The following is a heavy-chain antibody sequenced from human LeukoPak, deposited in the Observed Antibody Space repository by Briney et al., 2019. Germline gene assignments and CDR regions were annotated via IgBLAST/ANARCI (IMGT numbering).Heavy chain of an antibody. D-gene: IGHD3-16*02. V-gene: IGHV3-11*04. CDR2: ISSSGSTI. CDR1: GFTFSDYY. J-gene: IGHJ4*02. CDR3: ATDYDYVWGSYRPYYFDY. Sequence: GGSLRLSWAPSGFTFSDYYMSWIRQAPGKGLEWVSYISSSGSTIYYADSVKGRFTVSRDNANNSLYLHMNSLRAEDTAVYYCATDYDYVWGSYRPYYFDYWGQGTLVTVSS.